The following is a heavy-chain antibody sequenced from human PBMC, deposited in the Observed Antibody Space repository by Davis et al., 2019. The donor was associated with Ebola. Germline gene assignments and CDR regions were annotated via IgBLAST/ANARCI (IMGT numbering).Heavy chain of an antibody. D-gene: IGHD2-2*01. Sequence: ASVKVSCKASGYTFTSYGISWVRQAPGQGLEWMGWISAYNGNTNYAQKLQGRVTMTTDTSTSTAYMELRSLRSDDTAVYYCARDDIVVVPSVIYAFDVWGQGTMVTVSS. J-gene: IGHJ3*01. CDR2: ISAYNGNT. V-gene: IGHV1-18*01. CDR1: GYTFTSYG. CDR3: ARDDIVVVPSVIYAFDV.